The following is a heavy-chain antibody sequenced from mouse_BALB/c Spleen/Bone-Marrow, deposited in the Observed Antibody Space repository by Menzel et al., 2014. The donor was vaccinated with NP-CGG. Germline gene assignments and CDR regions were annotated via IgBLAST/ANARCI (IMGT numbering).Heavy chain of an antibody. J-gene: IGHJ2*01. D-gene: IGHD2-1*01. V-gene: IGHV5-6-3*01. CDR1: GFTFSNYG. CDR3: VRGNYGNYVDYFDF. Sequence: VQLQQSGGGLVQPGGSLKLSCAASGFTFSNYGMSWVRQTPDKRLELVATINSNGGSTYYPDSGKGRFTISRDTAKNTLYLQMSSLKSEETAMYYCVRGNYGNYVDYFDFWDQGTTLTVSS. CDR2: INSNGGST.